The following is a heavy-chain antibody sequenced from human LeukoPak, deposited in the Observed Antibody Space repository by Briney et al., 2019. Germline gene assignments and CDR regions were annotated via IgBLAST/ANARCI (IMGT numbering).Heavy chain of an antibody. J-gene: IGHJ4*02. D-gene: IGHD1-20*01. V-gene: IGHV4-34*01. CDR1: GGSFSTYY. Sequence: SETLSLTCAVYGGSFSTYYWTWIRQPPGKGLEWIGEITHSGSTNYNPSLKSRLTVSVDTSKKQFSLHVNSVTAADTAVYYCARASYNWNYFDSWGQGTLVTVSS. CDR3: ARASYNWNYFDS. CDR2: ITHSGST.